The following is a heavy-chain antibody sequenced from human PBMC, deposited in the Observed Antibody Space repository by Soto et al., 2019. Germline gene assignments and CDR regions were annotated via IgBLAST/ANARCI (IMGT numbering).Heavy chain of an antibody. CDR1: GYNFTTFW. Sequence: GESLKISCKGSGYNFTTFWIGWVRQMPGKGLEWMGIIYPGDSETKYSPDFEGQVTISADRSTNTAYLQWRSLRASDTAMYYCARLGFPGAIYFDSWGLGTLVTAPQ. CDR3: ARLGFPGAIYFDS. CDR2: IYPGDSET. V-gene: IGHV5-51*01. J-gene: IGHJ4*02.